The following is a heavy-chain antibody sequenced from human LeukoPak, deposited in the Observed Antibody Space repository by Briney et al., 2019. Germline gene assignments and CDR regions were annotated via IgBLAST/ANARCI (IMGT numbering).Heavy chain of an antibody. D-gene: IGHD5-18*01. Sequence: PGGSLRLSCAASGFTFSSYWMSWVRQAPGKGLEWVANIKQDGSEKYYVDSVKGRFTISRDNAKNSLYLQMHSMRAADKAVYYCARVRLNSGYSYGYYFDYWGQGTLVTVSS. CDR1: GFTFSSYW. CDR3: ARVRLNSGYSYGYYFDY. CDR2: IKQDGSEK. V-gene: IGHV3-7*01. J-gene: IGHJ4*02.